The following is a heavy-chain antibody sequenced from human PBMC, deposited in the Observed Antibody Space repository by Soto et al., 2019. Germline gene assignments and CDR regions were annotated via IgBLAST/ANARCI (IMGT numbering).Heavy chain of an antibody. CDR1: GVSISSTSYN. CDR2: IHLGGTT. CDR3: ARPRPNFGAVDS. Sequence: PSETLSLTCNVSGVSISSTSYNWGWIRQPPGKGLEWIGSIHLGGTTYYDPSLESRVTISLDTSRNEFSLRLTSVTAADTAVYYCARPRPNFGAVDSWGQGALVTVSS. J-gene: IGHJ4*02. V-gene: IGHV4-39*07. D-gene: IGHD3-10*01.